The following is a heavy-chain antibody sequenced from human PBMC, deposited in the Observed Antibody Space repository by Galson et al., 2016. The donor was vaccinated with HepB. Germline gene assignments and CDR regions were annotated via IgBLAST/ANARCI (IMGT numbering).Heavy chain of an antibody. D-gene: IGHD2/OR15-2a*01. CDR1: GGSISSSNW. J-gene: IGHJ4*02. CDR2: ISHSGST. V-gene: IGHV4-4*02. CDR3: ARAVLNLQAFDF. Sequence: SETLSLTCAVSGGSISSSNWWSWVRQPPGKGLEWIGEISHSGSTNYSPSLKSRVTISVDKSKNQISLKLSSVTAADTAVFYCARAVLNLQAFDFWGQGTLVTVSS.